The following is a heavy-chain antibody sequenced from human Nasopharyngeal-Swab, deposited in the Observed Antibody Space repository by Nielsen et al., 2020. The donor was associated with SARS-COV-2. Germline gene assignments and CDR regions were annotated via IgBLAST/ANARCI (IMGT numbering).Heavy chain of an antibody. CDR3: ARGLSGVVPFPFLGLGPYFYYYYMDV. CDR2: ISHGGNT. Sequence: SETLSLTCAVNGGSLSGSSWSWIRQPPGKGLEWIGEISHGGNTKYNPSLKSRVTVGVDTSKNQFSLKLSSVTAADTAVYYCARGLSGVVPFPFLGLGPYFYYYYMDVWGKGTTVTVSS. CDR1: GGSLSGSS. V-gene: IGHV4-34*01. D-gene: IGHD3-16*01. J-gene: IGHJ6*03.